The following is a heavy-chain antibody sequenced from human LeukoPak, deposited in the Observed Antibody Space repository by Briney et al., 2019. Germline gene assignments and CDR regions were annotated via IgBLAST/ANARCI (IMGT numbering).Heavy chain of an antibody. CDR2: IYYSGST. CDR1: GGSISSGGYY. J-gene: IGHJ2*01. D-gene: IGHD2-2*01. CDR3: ARECSSTSCGVLGYFDL. V-gene: IGHV4-61*08. Sequence: SQTLSLTCTVSGGSISSGGYYWSWIRQPPGKGLEWIGYIYYSGSTNYNPSLKSRVTISVDTSKNQFSLKLSSVTAADTAVYYCARECSSTSCGVLGYFDLWGRGTLVTVSS.